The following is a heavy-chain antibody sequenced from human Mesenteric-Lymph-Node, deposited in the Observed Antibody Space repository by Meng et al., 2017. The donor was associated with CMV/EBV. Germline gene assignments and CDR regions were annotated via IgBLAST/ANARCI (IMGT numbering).Heavy chain of an antibody. CDR1: GGSFSGYY. CDR2: INHSGST. CDR3: ARHQRWLKSEGGFNY. D-gene: IGHD4-23*01. Sequence: QGQLLQWGVGLLKPSASLSLTFAVYGGSFSGYYWSWIRQPPGKGLEWIGEINHSGSTNYNPSLKSRVTISVDTSKNQFSLKLSSVTAADTAVYYCARHQRWLKSEGGFNYWGQGTLVTVSS. J-gene: IGHJ4*02. V-gene: IGHV4-34*01.